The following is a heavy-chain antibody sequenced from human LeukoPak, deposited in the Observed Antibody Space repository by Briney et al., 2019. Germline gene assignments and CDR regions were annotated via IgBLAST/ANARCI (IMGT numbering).Heavy chain of an antibody. D-gene: IGHD3-3*01. Sequence: GGSLRLSCAASGFTFSSYAMSWVRQAPGKGLEWVSAISGSGGSTYYADSVKGRFSISRDNSKNTLYLQMNSLRAEDTAVYYCAKNWYDFWSGYYTTDYFDYWGQGTLVTVSS. V-gene: IGHV3-23*01. CDR1: GFTFSSYA. CDR3: AKNWYDFWSGYYTTDYFDY. CDR2: ISGSGGST. J-gene: IGHJ4*02.